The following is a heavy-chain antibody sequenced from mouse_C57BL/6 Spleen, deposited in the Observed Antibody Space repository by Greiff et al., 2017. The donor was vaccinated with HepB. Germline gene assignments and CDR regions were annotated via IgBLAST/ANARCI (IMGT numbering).Heavy chain of an antibody. J-gene: IGHJ1*03. Sequence: VQLVESGPELVKPGASVKISCKASGYAFSSSWMNWVKQRPGKGLEWIGRIYPGDGDTNYNGKFKGKATLTADKSSSTAYMQLSSLTSEDSAVYFCARAITTVPDWYFDVWGTGTTVTVSS. CDR3: ARAITTVPDWYFDV. D-gene: IGHD1-1*01. CDR1: GYAFSSSW. V-gene: IGHV1-82*01. CDR2: IYPGDGDT.